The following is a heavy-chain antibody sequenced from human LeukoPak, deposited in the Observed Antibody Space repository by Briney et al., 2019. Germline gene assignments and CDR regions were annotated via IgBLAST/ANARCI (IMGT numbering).Heavy chain of an antibody. CDR3: ARSTDYCTNGVCYGFRYYYYGMDV. V-gene: IGHV3-11*01. D-gene: IGHD2-8*01. CDR2: ISSSGSTI. CDR1: GFTFSDCY. J-gene: IGHJ6*02. Sequence: GGSLRLSCAASGFTFSDCYMSWIRQAPGKGLEWVSYISSSGSTIFYADCVKGRFPLSRDNAKNSLYLQMNSLRAEDTAVYYCARSTDYCTNGVCYGFRYYYYGMDVWGQGTTVTVSS.